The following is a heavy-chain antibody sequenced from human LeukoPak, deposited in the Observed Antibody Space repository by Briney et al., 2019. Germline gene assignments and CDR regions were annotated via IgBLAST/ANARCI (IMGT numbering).Heavy chain of an antibody. CDR2: ISGDNGST. CDR1: GYTFSSYG. CDR3: AREDTRRGSRGYFDY. Sequence: ASVKVSCKASGYTFSSYGISWVRQAPGQGLEWMGWISGDNGSTNYAQKLQGRVTMTTDTSTNTAYMELRSLRSEDSAIYYCAREDTRRGSRGYFDYWGQGTLVTVSS. V-gene: IGHV1-18*01. D-gene: IGHD2-2*01. J-gene: IGHJ4*02.